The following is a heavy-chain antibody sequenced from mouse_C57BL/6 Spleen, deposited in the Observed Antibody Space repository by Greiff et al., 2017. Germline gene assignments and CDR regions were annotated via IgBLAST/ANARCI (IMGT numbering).Heavy chain of an antibody. CDR1: GYTFTSYG. J-gene: IGHJ4*01. Sequence: QVQLKESGAELARPGASVKLSCKASGYTFTSYGISWVKQRTGQGLEWIGEIYPRSGNTYYNEKFKGKATLTADKSSSTAYMELRSLTSEDSAVYVCARKEVTTVVATYDYAMDYWGQGTSVTVSS. CDR2: IYPRSGNT. V-gene: IGHV1-81*01. CDR3: ARKEVTTVVATYDYAMDY. D-gene: IGHD1-1*01.